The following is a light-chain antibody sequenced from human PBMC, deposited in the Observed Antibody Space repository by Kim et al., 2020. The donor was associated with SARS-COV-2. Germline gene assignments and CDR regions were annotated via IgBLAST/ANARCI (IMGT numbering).Light chain of an antibody. CDR2: DAS. V-gene: IGKV3-20*01. J-gene: IGKJ5*01. CDR1: QSVRNGY. Sequence: SPGERATHSCRAGQSVRNGYLAWYQQKPGQAPRLLIYDASSRATGIPDRFSGSGSGTDFTLTISRLEPEDFAVYYCQQYTGSPITFGQGTRLEIK. CDR3: QQYTGSPIT.